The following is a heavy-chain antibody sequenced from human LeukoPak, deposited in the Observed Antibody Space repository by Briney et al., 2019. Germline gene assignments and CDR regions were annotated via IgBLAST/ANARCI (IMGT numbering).Heavy chain of an antibody. CDR3: ARGRRPFRYCSSTSCHNMDV. D-gene: IGHD2-2*01. CDR1: GYTFTGYY. CDR2: INPSSGGT. Sequence: ASVKVSCKASGYTFTGYYMHWVRQAPGQGLGWMGWINPSSGGTNYAQKFQGRVTMTRDTSISTAYMELSRLRPDDTAVYYCARGRRPFRYCSSTSCHNMDVWGKGTTVTVSS. J-gene: IGHJ6*03. V-gene: IGHV1-2*02.